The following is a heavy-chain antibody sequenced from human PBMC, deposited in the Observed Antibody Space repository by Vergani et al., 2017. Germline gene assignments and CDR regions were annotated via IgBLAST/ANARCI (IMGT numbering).Heavy chain of an antibody. J-gene: IGHJ5*02. Sequence: VQLVESGGGLVKPGGSLRLSCAASGFTFSSYGMHWVRQAPGKGLEWVAVIWYDGSNKYYADSVKGRFTISRDNSKNTLYLQMNSLRAEDTAVYYCARQYCSSTSCHNWFDPWGQGTLVTVSS. D-gene: IGHD2-2*01. CDR1: GFTFSSYG. CDR3: ARQYCSSTSCHNWFDP. V-gene: IGHV3-33*08. CDR2: IWYDGSNK.